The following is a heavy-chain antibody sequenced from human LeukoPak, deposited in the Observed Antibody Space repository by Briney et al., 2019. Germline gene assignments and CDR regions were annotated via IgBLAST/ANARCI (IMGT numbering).Heavy chain of an antibody. CDR2: IYYSGST. J-gene: IGHJ2*01. D-gene: IGHD4-17*01. CDR1: GGSISSYY. V-gene: IGHV4-59*08. CDR3: ARVGGTVTHSWYFDL. Sequence: SETLSLTCTVSGGSISSYYWSWIRQPPGKGLEWIGYIYYSGSTNYNPSLKSRVTISVDTSKNQFSLKLSSVTAADTAVYYCARVGGTVTHSWYFDLWGRGTLVTVSS.